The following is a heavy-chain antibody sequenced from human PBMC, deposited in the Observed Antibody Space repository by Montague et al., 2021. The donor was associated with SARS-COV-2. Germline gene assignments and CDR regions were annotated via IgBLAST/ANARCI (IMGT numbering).Heavy chain of an antibody. CDR1: GGSFSTYS. J-gene: IGHJ6*03. V-gene: IGHV4-34*01. CDR3: ARLGDGVVPSPILGVGPYYSYYYMDV. CDR2: IHHGGST. Sequence: SETLSLTCAVHGGSFSTYSWNWIRQPPGKGLEWIGEIHHGGSTNXNPSLKSRVTISADTSKNQFSLKLTSVAAADTAVYYCARLGDGVVPSPILGVGPYYSYYYMDVWGKGTTATVSS. D-gene: IGHD3-10*01.